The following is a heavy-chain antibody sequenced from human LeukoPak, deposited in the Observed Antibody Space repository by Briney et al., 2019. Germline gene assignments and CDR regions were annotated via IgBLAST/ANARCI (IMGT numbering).Heavy chain of an antibody. J-gene: IGHJ4*02. CDR3: AKDAGYGSGSEYYFDY. V-gene: IGHV3-74*01. Sequence: PGGSLRLSCAASGFTFSDYWMHWVRQAPGKGLVWVSRINNDGSSTSNADSVKGRFTISRDNSKNSLYLQMNSLRTEDTALYYCAKDAGYGSGSEYYFDYWGQGTLVTVSS. D-gene: IGHD3-10*01. CDR1: GFTFSDYW. CDR2: INNDGSST.